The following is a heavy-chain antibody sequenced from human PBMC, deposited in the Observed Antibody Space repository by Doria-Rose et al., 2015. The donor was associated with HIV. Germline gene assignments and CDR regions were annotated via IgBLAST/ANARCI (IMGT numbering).Heavy chain of an antibody. Sequence: QVQLQESGPGLVKPSETLSLTCSVSGGSISHYYWSWIRQPPGKGLEYIGDIFYTGSTNYSSSLKSRVYISIDTSKNKFSLRLSSVTAADTAVYYCARVLSGTYDYWGQGTLVTVSS. CDR1: GGSISHYY. CDR2: IFYTGST. J-gene: IGHJ4*02. CDR3: ARVLSGTYDY. V-gene: IGHV4-59*01. D-gene: IGHD1-26*01.